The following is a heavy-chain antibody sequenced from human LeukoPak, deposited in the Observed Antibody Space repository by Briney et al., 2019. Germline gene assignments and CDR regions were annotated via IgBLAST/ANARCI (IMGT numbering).Heavy chain of an antibody. CDR1: GYTFTGYY. Sequence: ASVKVSCKASGYTFTGYYMHWVRQAPGQGLEWMGWMNPNSGNTGYAQKFQGRVTMTRNTSISTAYMELSSLRSEDTAVYYCARGRKIPRRYYYGMDVWGQGTTVTVSS. D-gene: IGHD2-21*01. CDR3: ARGRKIPRRYYYGMDV. CDR2: MNPNSGNT. J-gene: IGHJ6*02. V-gene: IGHV1-8*02.